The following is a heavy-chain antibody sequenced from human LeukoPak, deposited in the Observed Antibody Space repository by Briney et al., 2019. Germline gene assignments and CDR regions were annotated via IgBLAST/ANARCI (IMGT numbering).Heavy chain of an antibody. CDR1: GGSISSSSYY. Sequence: PSETLSLTCTVSGGSISSSSYYWGWIRQPPGKGLEWIGSIYYSGSTYYNPSLKSRVTISVDTSKNQFSLKLSSVTAADTAVYYCARSGPYYGSGSYYNEGYWGQGTLVTVSS. CDR3: ARSGPYYGSGSYYNEGY. D-gene: IGHD3-10*01. V-gene: IGHV4-39*01. J-gene: IGHJ4*02. CDR2: IYYSGST.